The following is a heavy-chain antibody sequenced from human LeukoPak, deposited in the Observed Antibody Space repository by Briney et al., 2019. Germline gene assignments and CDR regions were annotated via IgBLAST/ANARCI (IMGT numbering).Heavy chain of an antibody. CDR2: MNPNSGNT. D-gene: IGHD2-21*02. CDR1: GYTFTSYD. CDR3: ARMSRCAGDCYSQEAFGYFDL. J-gene: IGHJ2*01. Sequence: ASVKVSCKASGYTFTSYDINFVRQATGQGLEWMGWMNPNSGNTGYAQKFQGRVTMTRNTSISTAYMELSSLRSEDTAVYYCARMSRCAGDCYSQEAFGYFDLWGRGTLVTVSS. V-gene: IGHV1-8*01.